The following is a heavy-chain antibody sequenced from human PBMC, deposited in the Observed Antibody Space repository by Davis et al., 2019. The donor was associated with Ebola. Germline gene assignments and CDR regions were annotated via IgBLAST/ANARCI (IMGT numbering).Heavy chain of an antibody. CDR2: IKKDGSEK. J-gene: IGHJ4*02. CDR3: AGGFAVAGFDY. D-gene: IGHD6-19*01. CDR1: GSTSTSFW. Sequence: GGSLRPSCPPSGSTSTSFWTSWARQRPGKGLEWVANIKKDGSEKYYVDSVKDRFTTSRDNAKNSLYLQMNSLKAEDTAVYYSAGGFAVAGFDYWGQGTLVTVSS. V-gene: IGHV3-7*03.